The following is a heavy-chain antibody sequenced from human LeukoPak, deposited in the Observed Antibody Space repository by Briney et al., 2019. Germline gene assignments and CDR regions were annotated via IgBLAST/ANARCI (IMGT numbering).Heavy chain of an antibody. D-gene: IGHD2-21*01. CDR1: EFTFSSYG. CDR3: ARDVGIRSYFDY. J-gene: IGHJ4*02. V-gene: IGHV3-33*01. Sequence: GGSLRLSCAASEFTFSSYGMHWVRQAPGKGLEWVAVIWYDGSNKYYADSVKGRFTISRDNSKNTLYLQMNSLRAEDTAVYYCARDVGIRSYFDYWGQGTLVTVSS. CDR2: IWYDGSNK.